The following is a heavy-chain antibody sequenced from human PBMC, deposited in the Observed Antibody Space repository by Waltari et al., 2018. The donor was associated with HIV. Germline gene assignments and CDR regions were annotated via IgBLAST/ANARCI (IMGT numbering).Heavy chain of an antibody. J-gene: IGHJ3*02. V-gene: IGHV1-69*01. CDR1: GGQFSRYA. D-gene: IGHD6-19*01. Sequence: QVQLVQSGAEVKKPGSSVKVSCDASGGQFSRYAISWVRQAPGQGLEWLGGIIPIFGTSIYAQNFQGRVTITADESTSTAYMELSSLRSEDTAVYYCSRMNEVAVAGTGFDAFDIWGQGTKVTVSS. CDR2: IIPIFGTS. CDR3: SRMNEVAVAGTGFDAFDI.